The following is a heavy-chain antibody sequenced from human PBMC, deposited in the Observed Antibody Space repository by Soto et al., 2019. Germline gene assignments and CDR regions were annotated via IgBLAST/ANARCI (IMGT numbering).Heavy chain of an antibody. CDR3: ARQAKIGDRSQFYFDS. CDR2: ISYNGRNK. D-gene: IGHD3-16*01. V-gene: IGHV3-30*04. CDR1: GFTFSFYA. J-gene: IGHJ4*02. Sequence: VGSLRLCCAASGFTFSFYAMHLVRQAPGKGLEWVAVISYNGRNKHYVDSVKGRFTISRDNSQDTLYLQMDSLRPDDTAVYYCARQAKIGDRSQFYFDSWGQGTLVTVSS.